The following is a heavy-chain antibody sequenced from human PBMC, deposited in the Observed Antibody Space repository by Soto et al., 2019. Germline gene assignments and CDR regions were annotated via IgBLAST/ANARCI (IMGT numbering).Heavy chain of an antibody. CDR2: IYTGDST. V-gene: IGHV3-53*02. Sequence: EVQLVETGGGLSQPGGSLRLSCAGSGFTVSGSDMTWVRQAPGKGLEWISIIYTGDSTYYADSVKGRFTISRDISKNTLSLQMNSLRVEDTAVYYCATVGGYGNTWGSFRFKYWGQGTLVTVSS. D-gene: IGHD3-16*02. CDR1: GFTVSGSD. CDR3: ATVGGYGNTWGSFRFKY. J-gene: IGHJ4*02.